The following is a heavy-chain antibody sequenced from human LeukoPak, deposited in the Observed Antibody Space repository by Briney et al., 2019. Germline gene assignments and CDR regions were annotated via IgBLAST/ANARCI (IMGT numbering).Heavy chain of an antibody. CDR2: MKGDGSVK. Sequence: GGSLRLSCAASGFTFSIYWMSWVRQAPGKGLEWVASMKGDGSVKHFLDSVEGRFTISRDNAKNSLYLQMNSLRAEDTAVYYCARWDAYCSGGRCYSGDFAFDIWGQGTMVTVSS. V-gene: IGHV3-7*01. CDR1: GFTFSIYW. J-gene: IGHJ3*02. CDR3: ARWDAYCSGGRCYSGDFAFDI. D-gene: IGHD2-15*01.